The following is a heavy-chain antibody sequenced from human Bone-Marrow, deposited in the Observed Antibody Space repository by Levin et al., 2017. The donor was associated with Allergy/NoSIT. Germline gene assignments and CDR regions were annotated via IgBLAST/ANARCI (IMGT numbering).Heavy chain of an antibody. Sequence: PSETLSLTCTVSGDSISSGSHYWSWIRQPAGKALEWIGRVYTSGTANYNPSLKSRLTISVDTSKNQSSLNLRSVTVADTAVYYCARDGGSIPVAGPFDYWGQGTLVTVSS. CDR1: GDSISSGSHY. CDR2: VYTSGTA. V-gene: IGHV4-61*02. D-gene: IGHD6-19*01. J-gene: IGHJ4*02. CDR3: ARDGGSIPVAGPFDY.